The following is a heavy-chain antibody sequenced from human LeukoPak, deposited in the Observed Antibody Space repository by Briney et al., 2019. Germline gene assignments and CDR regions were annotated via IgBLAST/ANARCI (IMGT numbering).Heavy chain of an antibody. D-gene: IGHD3-10*01. CDR2: IRYDGSNS. CDR3: AKNYYGSGSSYYFDY. J-gene: IGHJ4*02. CDR1: GFRFSSDG. Sequence: GGSLRLSCAASGFRFSSDGMHWVRQAPGKGLVWVAFIRYDGSNSFYADSVKGRFTISRDNSKNTLYLQMNSLRAEDTAVYYCAKNYYGSGSSYYFDYWGQGILVTVSS. V-gene: IGHV3-30*02.